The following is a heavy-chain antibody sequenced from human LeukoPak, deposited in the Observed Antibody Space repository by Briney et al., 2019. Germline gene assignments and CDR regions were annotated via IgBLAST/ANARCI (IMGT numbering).Heavy chain of an antibody. J-gene: IGHJ6*03. Sequence: ASVKVSCKVSGFKFIDYYMHWVQQAPGKGLEWMGLVDPEDGETRFAEKFQGRVTITADTSTDTAYKELSSLRSEDTAVYYCATGGEPGDNTHDYYYYMDVWGKGTSVTVSS. CDR2: VDPEDGET. V-gene: IGHV1-69-2*01. CDR1: GFKFIDYY. D-gene: IGHD1-26*01. CDR3: ATGGEPGDNTHDYYYYMDV.